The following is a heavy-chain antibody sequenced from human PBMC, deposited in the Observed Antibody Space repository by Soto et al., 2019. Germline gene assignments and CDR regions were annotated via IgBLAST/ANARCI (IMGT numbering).Heavy chain of an antibody. Sequence: GASVKVSCKASGYNISSYDIIWVRQAAGQGLEWMGWMDPNRGHSDSVQNFRGRVTMTRDTSTSTVYMELSSLRSEDTAVYYCASSHDSSGYQADYWGQGTLVTVSS. CDR2: MDPNRGHS. CDR3: ASSHDSSGYQADY. CDR1: GYNISSYD. D-gene: IGHD3-22*01. J-gene: IGHJ4*02. V-gene: IGHV1-8*01.